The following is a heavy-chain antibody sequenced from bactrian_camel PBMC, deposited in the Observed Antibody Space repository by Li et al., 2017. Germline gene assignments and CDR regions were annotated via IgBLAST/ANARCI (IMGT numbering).Heavy chain of an antibody. CDR1: GYTTGYTYNSYC. D-gene: IGHD2*01. CDR3: AASVGGQYCSAPYLTRAQEKGTAY. Sequence: HVQLVESGGGLVPAGGSLRLSCVGSGYTTGYTYNSYCMAWFCQGSGKGREVVATIYTADGSLYIDDSVEGRFIISRDNAKTILYLEMNSLKPEDTAMYYCAASVGGQYCSAPYLTRAQEKGTAYRGQGTQVTVS. CDR2: IYTADGSL. J-gene: IGHJ4*01. V-gene: IGHV3S1*01.